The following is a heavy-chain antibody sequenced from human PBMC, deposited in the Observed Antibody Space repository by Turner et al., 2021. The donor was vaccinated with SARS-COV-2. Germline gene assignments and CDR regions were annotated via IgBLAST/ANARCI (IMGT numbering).Heavy chain of an antibody. CDR2: INPNSGGT. J-gene: IGHJ4*02. V-gene: IGHV1-2*07. CDR1: GYTFTGYY. D-gene: IGHD6-6*01. Sequence: QVQPVQSGAEVKKPGASVKVSCKASGYTFTGYYMYWVRQAPGQGLEWMGWINPNSGGTNCAHKFQGRVTMTRDTSISTAYMELSRLRSDDTAVYYCARVSSLSYYFDYWGQGTLVTVSS. CDR3: ARVSSLSYYFDY.